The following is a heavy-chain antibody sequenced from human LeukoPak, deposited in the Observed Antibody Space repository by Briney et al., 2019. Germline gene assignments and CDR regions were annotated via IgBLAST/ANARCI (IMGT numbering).Heavy chain of an antibody. CDR1: GGSFSGYY. D-gene: IGHD4-17*01. CDR3: AGGPRKAVGTTVTTSDY. CDR2: INHSGST. J-gene: IGHJ4*02. V-gene: IGHV4-34*01. Sequence: SETLSLTCAVYGGSFSGYYWSWIRQPPGKGLEWIGEINHSGSTNYNPSLKSRVTISVDTSKNQFSLKLSSVTAADTAVYYCAGGPRKAVGTTVTTSDYWGQGTLVTVSS.